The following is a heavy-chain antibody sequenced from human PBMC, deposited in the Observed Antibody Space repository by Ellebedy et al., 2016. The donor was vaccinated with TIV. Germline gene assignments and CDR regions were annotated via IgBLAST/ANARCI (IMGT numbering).Heavy chain of an antibody. Sequence: GESLKISCVVSGFTFSTYAMRWFRQAPGKGLEWVSALTTGGVTFYADSVKGRFTISRDSYKNTLYLQMNSLRVEDTAVYFCAKDSWRSGWISDYWGQGTLVTVSS. V-gene: IGHV3-23*01. D-gene: IGHD6-19*01. CDR3: AKDSWRSGWISDY. J-gene: IGHJ4*02. CDR1: GFTFSTYA. CDR2: LTTGGVT.